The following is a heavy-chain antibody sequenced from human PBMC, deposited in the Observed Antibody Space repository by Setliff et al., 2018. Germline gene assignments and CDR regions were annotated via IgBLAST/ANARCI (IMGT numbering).Heavy chain of an antibody. D-gene: IGHD4-17*01. Sequence: ASVKVSCKASGGTFRSYAISWVRQAPGQGLEWMGIINPSGGSTSYAQKFQGRVTMTRDTSTSTVYMELRSLRSDDTAVYYCARDSRTTVTYYWGQGTLVTVSS. V-gene: IGHV1-46*01. CDR2: INPSGGST. CDR3: ARDSRTTVTYY. J-gene: IGHJ4*02. CDR1: GGTFRSYA.